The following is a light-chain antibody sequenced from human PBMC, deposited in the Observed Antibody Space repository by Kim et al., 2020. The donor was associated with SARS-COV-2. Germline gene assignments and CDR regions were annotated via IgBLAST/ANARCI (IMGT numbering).Light chain of an antibody. CDR2: RNN. Sequence: QRVTISCSESSSNIGSNFVYWYQQLPGTAPKLLVYRNNQRPSGVPDRFSGSRSGTSASLAISGLRSEDEADNYCAVWDDSLSGPWVFGGGTQLTVL. CDR1: SSNIGSNF. J-gene: IGLJ3*02. CDR3: AVWDDSLSGPWV. V-gene: IGLV1-47*01.